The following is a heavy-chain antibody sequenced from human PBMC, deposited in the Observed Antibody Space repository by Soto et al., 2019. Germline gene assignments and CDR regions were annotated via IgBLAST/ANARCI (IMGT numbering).Heavy chain of an antibody. CDR3: ARETYPYCSHIDCHHPFDY. D-gene: IGHD2-15*01. Sequence: GGSLRLSCAASEFSFSSYWMHWVRQAPGKGLLWVSRINSDGSSTTYADSVKGRFTISRDNAKNTLYLQMNSLRAEDTAVYYCARETYPYCSHIDCHHPFDYWGQGTLVTVSS. CDR2: INSDGSST. J-gene: IGHJ4*02. CDR1: EFSFSSYW. V-gene: IGHV3-74*01.